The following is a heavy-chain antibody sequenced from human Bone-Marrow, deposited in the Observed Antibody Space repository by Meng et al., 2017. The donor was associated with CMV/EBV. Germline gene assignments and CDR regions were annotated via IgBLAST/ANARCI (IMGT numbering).Heavy chain of an antibody. D-gene: IGHD4-11*01. J-gene: IGHJ6*02. CDR2: IRYDGSNK. CDR3: AKGSTVTLYYYYYGMDV. Sequence: LSLTCAASGFTFSSYGMHWVRQAPGKGLEWVAFIRYDGSNKYYADSVKGRFTISRDNSKNTLYLQMNSLRAEDTAVYYCAKGSTVTLYYYYYGMDVWGQGTTVTVSS. CDR1: GFTFSSYG. V-gene: IGHV3-30*02.